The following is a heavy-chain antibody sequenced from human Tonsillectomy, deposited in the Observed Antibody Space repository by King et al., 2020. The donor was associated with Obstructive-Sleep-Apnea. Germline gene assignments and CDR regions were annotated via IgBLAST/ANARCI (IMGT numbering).Heavy chain of an antibody. CDR2: ISSSNSNI. CDR1: GFTLSSYS. Sequence: VQLVESGGGLVQPGGSLRLSCAASGFTLSSYSMNWVRQAPGKGLEWVSYISSSNSNIYYADSVKGRFTISRYNAKNSLYLQMNSLRAEETAVYYCARGEYCSGGSCYYYYYGMDVWGQGTTVTVSS. V-gene: IGHV3-48*04. J-gene: IGHJ6*02. D-gene: IGHD2-15*01. CDR3: ARGEYCSGGSCYYYYYGMDV.